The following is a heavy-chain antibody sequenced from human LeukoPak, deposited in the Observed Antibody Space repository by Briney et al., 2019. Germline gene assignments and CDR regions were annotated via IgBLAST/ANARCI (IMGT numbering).Heavy chain of an antibody. CDR1: GFTVSSNY. CDR2: IYSGGSP. V-gene: IGHV3-53*01. D-gene: IGHD5-18*01. Sequence: PGGPLRLSCAASGFTVSSNYMSWVRQAPGKGLEWVSVIYSGGSPYYADSVKGRFTISRDNSKNTLYLQMNSLRAEDTAVYYCARGVGDAPAMVTLRYYHYYYYMDVWGKGTTVTVSS. CDR3: ARGVGDAPAMVTLRYYHYYYYMDV. J-gene: IGHJ6*03.